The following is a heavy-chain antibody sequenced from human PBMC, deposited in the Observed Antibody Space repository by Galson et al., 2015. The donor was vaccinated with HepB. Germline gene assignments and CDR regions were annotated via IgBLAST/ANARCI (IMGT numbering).Heavy chain of an antibody. Sequence: SLRLSCAASGFTFSSYSMNWVRQAPGKGLEWVSSISSSSSYMYYADSVKGRFTISRDNAKNSLYLQMNSLRAEDTAMYYCARGRAAGGVDAFDIWGQGTMVTVSS. CDR3: ARGRAAGGVDAFDI. CDR1: GFTFSSYS. D-gene: IGHD2-15*01. J-gene: IGHJ3*02. CDR2: ISSSSSYM. V-gene: IGHV3-21*01.